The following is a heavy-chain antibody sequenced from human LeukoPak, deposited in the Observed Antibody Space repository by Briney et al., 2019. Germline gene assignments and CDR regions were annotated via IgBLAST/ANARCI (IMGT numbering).Heavy chain of an antibody. D-gene: IGHD3-10*01. V-gene: IGHV4-61*02. CDR1: GGSISSKSYY. J-gene: IGHJ4*02. CDR2: IYTSGST. Sequence: PSETLSLTCTVSGGSISSKSYYRSWIRQPAGKGLEWIGRIYTSGSTDYNPSLNSRVTISRDTSKNEFSLILSSLTAADTAVYYCARGRITMIRGIIISGYFDYWGQGALVTVSS. CDR3: ARGRITMIRGIIISGYFDY.